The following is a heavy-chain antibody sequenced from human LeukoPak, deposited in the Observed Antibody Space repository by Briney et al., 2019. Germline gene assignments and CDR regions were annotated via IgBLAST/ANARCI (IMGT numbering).Heavy chain of an antibody. CDR3: AKVYSDGGVDY. CDR2: ISYDGSNK. CDR1: GFTFSTYA. V-gene: IGHV3-30*18. D-gene: IGHD5-12*01. Sequence: PGGSLRLSCAASGFTFSTYAMHWVRQAPGKGLEWVAVISYDGSNKYYADSVKGRFTVSRDNSKNTLYLQMNSLRTEDTAVYYCAKVYSDGGVDYWGQGTLVTVSS. J-gene: IGHJ4*02.